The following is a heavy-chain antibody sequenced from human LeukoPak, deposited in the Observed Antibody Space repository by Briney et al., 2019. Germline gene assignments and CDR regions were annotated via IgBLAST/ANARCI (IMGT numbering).Heavy chain of an antibody. J-gene: IGHJ5*02. Sequence: PGGSLRLSCAASGFTFSSYSMNWVRQAPGKGLEWVSYISSSSSTIYYADSVKGRFTISRDNSKNTLNLQMDGLRADDTAVYYCGKGPGYSVYDNLPHHWGQGTLVTVSS. CDR3: GKGPGYSVYDNLPHH. CDR2: ISSSSSTI. D-gene: IGHD5/OR15-5a*01. V-gene: IGHV3-48*01. CDR1: GFTFSSYS.